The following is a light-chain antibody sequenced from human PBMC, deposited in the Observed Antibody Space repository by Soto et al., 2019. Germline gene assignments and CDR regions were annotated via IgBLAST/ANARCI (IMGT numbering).Light chain of an antibody. Sequence: IVLTQSPATLSLSPGERATLSCRASQSVSSSSLAWYQQRPGQAPRLLIYGTSSRATGIPDRFSGSGSGTDFTLTISRLEPEDFAVYYCQQYGSSPWTFGQGTKVDIK. CDR1: QSVSSSS. V-gene: IGKV3-20*01. J-gene: IGKJ1*01. CDR2: GTS. CDR3: QQYGSSPWT.